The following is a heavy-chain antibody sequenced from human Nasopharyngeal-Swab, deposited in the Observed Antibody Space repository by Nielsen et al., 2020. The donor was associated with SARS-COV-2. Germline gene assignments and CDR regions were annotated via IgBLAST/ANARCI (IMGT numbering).Heavy chain of an antibody. CDR2: ISYDGSNK. CDR3: ARPPAVAGNPFDP. D-gene: IGHD6-19*01. CDR1: GFTFSSYG. Sequence: GGSLRLSCAASGFTFSSYGMHWVRQAPGKGLEWVAVISYDGSNKYYADSVKGRFTISRDNSKNTLYLQMNSLRAEDTAVYYCARPPAVAGNPFDPWGQGTLVTVSS. V-gene: IGHV3-30*03. J-gene: IGHJ5*02.